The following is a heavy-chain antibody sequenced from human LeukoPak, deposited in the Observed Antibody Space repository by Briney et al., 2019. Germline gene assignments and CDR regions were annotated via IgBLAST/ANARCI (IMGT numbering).Heavy chain of an antibody. Sequence: GESLKISCKGSGYSFSSYWIGWVRQMPGKGLEWMGIINSGRSDTRYSPPFQGQVTISADKSISTAYLQWSSLKASDTAMYYCARHVSTYSSGWYWGYWGQGTLVTVSS. CDR2: INSGRSDT. J-gene: IGHJ4*02. V-gene: IGHV5-51*01. CDR3: ARHVSTYSSGWYWGY. CDR1: GYSFSSYW. D-gene: IGHD6-19*01.